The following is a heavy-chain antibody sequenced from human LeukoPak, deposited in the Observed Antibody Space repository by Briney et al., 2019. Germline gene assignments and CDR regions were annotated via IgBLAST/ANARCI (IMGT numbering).Heavy chain of an antibody. Sequence: ASVKVSCKASGYTFTSYGISWVRQAPGQGLEWMGWISAYNGNTNYAQKLQGRVTMTTDTSTGTAYMELRSLRSDDTAVYYCARALTGTIPFDYWGQGTLVTVSS. D-gene: IGHD1-7*01. CDR3: ARALTGTIPFDY. J-gene: IGHJ4*02. V-gene: IGHV1-18*01. CDR2: ISAYNGNT. CDR1: GYTFTSYG.